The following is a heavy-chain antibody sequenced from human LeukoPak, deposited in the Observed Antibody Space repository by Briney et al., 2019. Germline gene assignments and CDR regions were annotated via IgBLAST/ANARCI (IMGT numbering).Heavy chain of an antibody. J-gene: IGHJ4*02. CDR1: GYTLTELS. Sequence: ASVKVSCKVSGYTLTELSMHWVRQAPGKGLEWVGGFDPEDGETIYAQKFQGRVTMTEDTSTDTAYMELSSLRSEDTAVYYCATAEDIVVAPGYWGQGTLVTVSS. CDR3: ATAEDIVVAPGY. V-gene: IGHV1-24*01. CDR2: FDPEDGET. D-gene: IGHD2-2*01.